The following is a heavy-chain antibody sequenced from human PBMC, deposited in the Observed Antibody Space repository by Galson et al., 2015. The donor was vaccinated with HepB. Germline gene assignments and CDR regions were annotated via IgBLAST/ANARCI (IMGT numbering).Heavy chain of an antibody. CDR3: AKVVGGLRVNSYGWDY. Sequence: SLRLSCAASGFTFSSYAMSWVRQAPGKGLEWVSAISGSGGSTYYADSVKGRFTISRDNSKNTLYLQMNSLRAEDTAVYYCAKVVGGLRVNSYGWDYWGQGTLVTVSS. CDR1: GFTFSSYA. J-gene: IGHJ4*02. V-gene: IGHV3-23*01. D-gene: IGHD5-18*01. CDR2: ISGSGGST.